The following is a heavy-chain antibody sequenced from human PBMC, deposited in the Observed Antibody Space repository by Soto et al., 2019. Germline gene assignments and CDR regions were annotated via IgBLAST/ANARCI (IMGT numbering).Heavy chain of an antibody. CDR1: GGSISSSSYY. CDR3: ARRGFLSSVWYPTSFDP. Sequence: QLQLQESGPGLVKPSETLSLTCTVSGGSISSSSYYWGWIRQPPGKGLEWIGSIYYSGSTYYNPSLKRRVTISVDTSKNQCSLKLSSVTAADTAVYYCARRGFLSSVWYPTSFDPSGQGTLVTVSS. D-gene: IGHD6-19*01. J-gene: IGHJ5*02. V-gene: IGHV4-39*01. CDR2: IYYSGST.